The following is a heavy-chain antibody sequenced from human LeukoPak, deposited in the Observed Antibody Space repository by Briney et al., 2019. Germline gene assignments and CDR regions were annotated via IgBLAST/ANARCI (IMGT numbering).Heavy chain of an antibody. J-gene: IGHJ4*02. D-gene: IGHD1-26*01. V-gene: IGHV4-39*07. CDR3: VAGSGGDEWEPYGFDY. CDR2: IYYSGST. Sequence: SETLSLTCTVSGGSISKSINYWGWIRQPPGKGLEWIGYIYYSGSTYYNPSLKSRVTISVDTSKNQFSLKLNSVTAADTAVYYCVAGSGGDEWEPYGFDYWGQGTLVTVYS. CDR1: GGSISKSINY.